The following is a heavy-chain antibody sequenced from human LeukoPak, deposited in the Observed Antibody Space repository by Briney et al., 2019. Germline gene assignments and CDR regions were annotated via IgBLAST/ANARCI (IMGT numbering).Heavy chain of an antibody. CDR1: GYTFTSYD. CDR3: ARFLAVTNWFDP. V-gene: IGHV1-8*01. J-gene: IGHJ5*02. CDR2: MNPNSGNT. D-gene: IGHD4-4*01. Sequence: VASVQVSCKASGYTFTSYDINWVRQATGQGLEWMGWMNPNSGNTGYAQKFQGRVTMTRNTSISTAYMELSSLRSEDTAVYYCARFLAVTNWFDPWGQGTLVTVSS.